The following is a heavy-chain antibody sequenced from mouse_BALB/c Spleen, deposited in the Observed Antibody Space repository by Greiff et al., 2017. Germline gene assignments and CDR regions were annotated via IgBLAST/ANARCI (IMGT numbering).Heavy chain of an antibody. J-gene: IGHJ3*01. CDR1: GYSITSDYA. D-gene: IGHD2-4*01. CDR2: ISYSGST. CDR3: ARDYDYDWPFAY. V-gene: IGHV3-2*02. Sequence: EVKLVESGPGLVKPSQSLSLTCTVTGYSITSDYAWNWIRQFPGNKLEWMGYISYSGSTSYNPSLKSRISITRDTSKNQFFLQLNSVTTEDTATYYCARDYDYDWPFAYWGQGTLVTVSA.